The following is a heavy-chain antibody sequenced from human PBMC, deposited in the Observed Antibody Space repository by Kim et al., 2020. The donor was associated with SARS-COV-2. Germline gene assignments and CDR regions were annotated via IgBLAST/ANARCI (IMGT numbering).Heavy chain of an antibody. Sequence: SETLSLTCAVSGASITNDDWWSWVRQPPGKGLEWIGEIYHRGTINYNPSLKSRVTISMDKSKNQFSLNLNSVTAADTAVYYCARSFGGDRYYDSNGYYWRFGYWGQGTLVTVSS. CDR1: GASITNDDW. CDR2: IYHRGTI. CDR3: ARSFGGDRYYDSNGYYWRFGY. V-gene: IGHV4-4*02. D-gene: IGHD3-22*01. J-gene: IGHJ4*02.